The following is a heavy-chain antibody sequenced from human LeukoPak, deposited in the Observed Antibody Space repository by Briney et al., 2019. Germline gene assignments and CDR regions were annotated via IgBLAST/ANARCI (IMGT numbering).Heavy chain of an antibody. J-gene: IGHJ4*02. CDR1: GFSFRHYG. V-gene: IGHV3-30*02. CDR3: ATTDTTCY. Sequence: GGSLRLSCAASGFSFRHYGMHWVRQAPGKGLEWVAFINYDGSNKYYADSVKGRFTIPRDNSKNTLYLEINSLSADDTAVYYCATTDTTCYWGQGTLVTVSS. CDR2: INYDGSNK. D-gene: IGHD1-14*01.